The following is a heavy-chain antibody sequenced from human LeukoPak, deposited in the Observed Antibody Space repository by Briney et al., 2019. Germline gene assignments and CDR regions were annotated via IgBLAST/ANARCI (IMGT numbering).Heavy chain of an antibody. CDR2: ISWDSSYT. J-gene: IGHJ4*02. CDR1: GFTFSDYY. V-gene: IGHV3-11*03. D-gene: IGHD3-10*01. CDR3: AKPHYGSGSCFDY. Sequence: PGGSLRLSCAASGFTFSDYYMSWIRQAPGRGLEWVSYISWDSSYTSYADSVKGRFTISRDSSKNTLYLQMNSLRAEDTAVYYCAKPHYGSGSCFDYWGQGTLVTVSS.